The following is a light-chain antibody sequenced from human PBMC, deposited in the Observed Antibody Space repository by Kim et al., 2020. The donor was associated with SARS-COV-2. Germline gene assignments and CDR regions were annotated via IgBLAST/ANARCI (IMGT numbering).Light chain of an antibody. V-gene: IGLV3-19*01. CDR3: KSRDSSGNLWV. CDR2: GKN. CDR1: SLRNYF. Sequence: LGRPATIPCQGDSLRNYFASWSQKKPAQAPLLVIYGKNDRPSGIPDRFSGPTSGNTASLTITGAQAEDESAYYCKSRDSSGNLWVFGGGTQLPS. J-gene: IGLJ3*02.